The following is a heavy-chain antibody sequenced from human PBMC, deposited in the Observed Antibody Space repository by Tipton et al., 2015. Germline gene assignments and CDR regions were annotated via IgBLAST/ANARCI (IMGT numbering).Heavy chain of an antibody. D-gene: IGHD1-1*01. J-gene: IGHJ3*02. Sequence: QLVQSGPEVKKPGESLKISCKGSGYSFTSYWIGWVRQMTGKGLEWMGIIYPGDSDTRYSPSFQGQVTISADRSISTAYLQWSSLKASDTATYYCARHFPEMEYALDIWGQGTTVIVSS. CDR2: IYPGDSDT. V-gene: IGHV5-51*01. CDR1: GYSFTSYW. CDR3: ARHFPEMEYALDI.